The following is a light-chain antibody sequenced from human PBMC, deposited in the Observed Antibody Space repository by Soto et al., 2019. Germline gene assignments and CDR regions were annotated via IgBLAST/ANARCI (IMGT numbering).Light chain of an antibody. Sequence: EIVMTQSPATLSVSPGEGATLSCRASQSVGSNLAWYQQKPGQAPRLLIYDSTRATGIPARFSGSGSGTEFTLTISSLQSEDFAVYYCQQHNNWPRTFGQGTKVEI. V-gene: IGKV3-15*01. CDR1: QSVGSN. J-gene: IGKJ1*01. CDR2: DS. CDR3: QQHNNWPRT.